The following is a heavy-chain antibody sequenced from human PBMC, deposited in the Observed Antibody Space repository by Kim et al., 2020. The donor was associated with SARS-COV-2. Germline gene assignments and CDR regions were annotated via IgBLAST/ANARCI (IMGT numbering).Heavy chain of an antibody. V-gene: IGHV4-31*03. J-gene: IGHJ6*02. CDR1: GGSISSGGYY. CDR2: IYYSGST. Sequence: SETLSLTCTVSGGSISSGGYYWSWIRQHPGKGLEWIGYIYYSGSTYYNPSLKSRVTISVDTSKNQFSLKLSSVTAADTAVYYCARDVQLWPYYYGMDVWGQGTTVTVSS. D-gene: IGHD5-18*01. CDR3: ARDVQLWPYYYGMDV.